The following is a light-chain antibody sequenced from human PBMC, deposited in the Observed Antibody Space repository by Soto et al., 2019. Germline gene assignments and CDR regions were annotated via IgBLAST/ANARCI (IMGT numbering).Light chain of an antibody. J-gene: IGKJ1*01. V-gene: IGKV4-1*01. CDR3: HQYYSTPWT. CDR1: RSVLYSSNNKKY. Sequence: DIVMTQSPDSLAVSLGVRSTIKCKSSRSVLYSSNNKKYLAWYQQKPGQPPKLLIYWASTRESGVPDRFSGSGSGTDFTLTISSLQAEDVAVYYCHQYYSTPWTFGQGTKVEIK. CDR2: WAS.